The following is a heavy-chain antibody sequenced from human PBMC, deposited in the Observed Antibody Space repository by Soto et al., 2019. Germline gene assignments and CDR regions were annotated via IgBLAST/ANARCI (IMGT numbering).Heavy chain of an antibody. CDR3: AREITDSSGYYNQSPGPFDI. CDR1: GGSISSGGYS. CDR2: IYYSGST. Sequence: SETLSLTCAVSGGSISSGGYSWSWLRQPPGKGLEWIGYIYYSGSTNYNPSLKSRVTISVDTSKNQFSLKLSSVTAADTAVYYCAREITDSSGYYNQSPGPFDIWGQGTMVTVSS. V-gene: IGHV4-61*08. D-gene: IGHD3-22*01. J-gene: IGHJ3*02.